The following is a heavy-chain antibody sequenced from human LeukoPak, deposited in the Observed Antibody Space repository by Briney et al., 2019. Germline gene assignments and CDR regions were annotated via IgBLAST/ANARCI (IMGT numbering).Heavy chain of an antibody. CDR3: ARDSSGSGWYDDAFDI. V-gene: IGHV3-21*01. CDR1: GFTFSSYS. Sequence: GGSLGLSCAASGFTFSSYSMNWVRQAPGKGLEWVSSISSSSSYIYYADSVKGRFTISRDNAKNSLYLQMNSLRAEDTAVYYCARDSSGSGWYDDAFDIWGQGTMVTVSS. D-gene: IGHD6-19*01. J-gene: IGHJ3*02. CDR2: ISSSSSYI.